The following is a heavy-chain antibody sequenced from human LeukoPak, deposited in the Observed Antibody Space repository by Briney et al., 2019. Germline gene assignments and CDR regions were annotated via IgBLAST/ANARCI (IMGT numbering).Heavy chain of an antibody. V-gene: IGHV3-21*01. CDR1: GFTFSSYA. CDR3: ARGERSGGSSYYYYGMDV. Sequence: GGSLRLSCAASGFTFSSYAMNWVRQAPGKGLEWVSSISRGSDHIFYADSMKGRFTISRDNAKNSLYLQMNSLGAEDTAVYYCARGERSGGSSYYYYGMDVWGQGTTVTVSS. D-gene: IGHD6-6*01. J-gene: IGHJ6*02. CDR2: ISRGSDHI.